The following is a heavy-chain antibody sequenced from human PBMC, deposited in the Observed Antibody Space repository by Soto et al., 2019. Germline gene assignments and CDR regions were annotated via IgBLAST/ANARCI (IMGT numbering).Heavy chain of an antibody. D-gene: IGHD6-19*01. CDR2: ISGSGVST. CDR3: AKGVAVAGTGYYYGMDV. J-gene: IGHJ6*02. Sequence: SLRLSCAASGFTFSSHAMSWVRQAPGKGLEWVSAISGSGVSTYYADSVKGRFTISRDNSQNSLYLQMNSLRAEDTAVYYCAKGVAVAGTGYYYGMDVWGQGTTVTVSS. V-gene: IGHV3-23*01. CDR1: GFTFSSHA.